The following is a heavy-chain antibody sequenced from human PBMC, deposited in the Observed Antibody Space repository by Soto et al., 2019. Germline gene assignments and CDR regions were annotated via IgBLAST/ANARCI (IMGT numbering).Heavy chain of an antibody. D-gene: IGHD2-2*01. CDR2: IIPIFGTA. CDR3: ARGGYCSSTSCYQNYFDY. CDR1: GGTFISYA. J-gene: IGHJ4*02. V-gene: IGHV1-69*05. Sequence: SVQVSCKASGGTFISYAISWVRQAPGQGLEWMGGIIPIFGTANYAQKFQGRVTMTTDTSTSTAYMELRSLRSGDTAVYYCARGGYCSSTSCYQNYFDYWGQGTLVTVSS.